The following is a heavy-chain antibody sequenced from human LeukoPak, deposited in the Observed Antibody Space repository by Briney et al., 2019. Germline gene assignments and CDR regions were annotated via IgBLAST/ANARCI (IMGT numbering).Heavy chain of an antibody. V-gene: IGHV5-51*01. Sequence: PGEPLQISCKGSGYSFTSYWIGWVRPLPGKGLEWMGIIYPGDSDTRYSPSFQGQVTISADKSISTAYLQWSSLKASDTAMYYCARVLRYCSSTSCYTGDPGWFDPWGQGTLVTVSS. CDR1: GYSFTSYW. CDR2: IYPGDSDT. J-gene: IGHJ5*02. CDR3: ARVLRYCSSTSCYTGDPGWFDP. D-gene: IGHD2-2*02.